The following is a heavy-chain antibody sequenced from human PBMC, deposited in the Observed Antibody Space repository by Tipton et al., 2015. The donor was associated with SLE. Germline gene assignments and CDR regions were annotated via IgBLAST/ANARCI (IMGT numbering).Heavy chain of an antibody. Sequence: TLSLTCAVSGFSISSGYYWGWIRQSPEKGLEWIGSLSHTGNTYFNPSLKSRVTISVDTPKNQFSLKLSSVTVADTAVSFCARAGRLGRGPAPGPVWFDPWGQGTLVTVSS. CDR3: ARAGRLGRGPAPGPVWFDP. CDR1: GFSISSGYY. J-gene: IGHJ5*02. D-gene: IGHD3-10*01. V-gene: IGHV4-38-2*01. CDR2: LSHTGNT.